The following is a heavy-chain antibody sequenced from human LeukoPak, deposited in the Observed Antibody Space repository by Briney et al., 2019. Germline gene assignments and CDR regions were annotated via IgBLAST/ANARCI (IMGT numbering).Heavy chain of an antibody. V-gene: IGHV3-7*01. Sequence: GGSLRLSCAASGFTFSSYWMSWVRQAPGKGLEWVANIKQDGSEKYYVDSVKGRFTISRDNAKNSLYLQMNSLRAEDTAVYYCASGIGYSGYDPIFDYWGQGTLVTVSS. CDR1: GFTFSSYW. D-gene: IGHD5-12*01. J-gene: IGHJ4*02. CDR2: IKQDGSEK. CDR3: ASGIGYSGYDPIFDY.